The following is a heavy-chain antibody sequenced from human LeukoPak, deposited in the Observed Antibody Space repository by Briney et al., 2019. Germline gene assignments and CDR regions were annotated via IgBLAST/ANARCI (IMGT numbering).Heavy chain of an antibody. CDR1: GFTFNNYA. J-gene: IGHJ6*02. CDR2: ISGGGETT. D-gene: IGHD2-15*01. CDR3: AQYCSGGGCWSYYYYGMDV. V-gene: IGHV3-23*01. Sequence: GGSLRLSCAASGFTFNNYAMNWVRQAPGKGLEWVSSISGGGETTYYADSVKGRFTISRDNSENTLFLLMNSLRAEDTAVYYCAQYCSGGGCWSYYYYGMDVWGQGTTVTVSS.